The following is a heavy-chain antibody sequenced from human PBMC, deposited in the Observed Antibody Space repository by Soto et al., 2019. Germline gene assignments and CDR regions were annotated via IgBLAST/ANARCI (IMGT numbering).Heavy chain of an antibody. V-gene: IGHV3-66*01. CDR3: ASNLDTVRGVTITPNMDV. CDR1: RLAVRSSY. CDR2: IYSGGST. D-gene: IGHD3-10*01. J-gene: IGHJ6*03. Sequence: GGSLRLSCAASRLAVRSSYMSWVRQAPGKGLERVSAIYSGGSTYYAYSVKGRFTISRDSSKNTLYLEMNSLRAEDTAVYYCASNLDTVRGVTITPNMDVWGKGTTVTVSS.